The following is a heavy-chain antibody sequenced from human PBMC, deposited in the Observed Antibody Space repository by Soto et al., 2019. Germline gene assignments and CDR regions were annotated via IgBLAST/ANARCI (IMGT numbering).Heavy chain of an antibody. D-gene: IGHD3-22*01. CDR1: GYTFTSYY. Sequence: ASVKVSCKASGYTFTSYYMHWVRQAPGQGLEWMGIINPSGGSTSYAQKFQGRVTMTRDTSTSTVYMELSSLRSEDTAVYYCARDLRGSSGFKVPFDYWGQGTLVTSPQ. V-gene: IGHV1-46*03. CDR3: ARDLRGSSGFKVPFDY. J-gene: IGHJ4*02. CDR2: INPSGGST.